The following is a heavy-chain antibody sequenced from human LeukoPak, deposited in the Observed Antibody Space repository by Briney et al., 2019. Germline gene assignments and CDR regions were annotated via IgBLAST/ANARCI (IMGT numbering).Heavy chain of an antibody. J-gene: IGHJ4*02. Sequence: GGSLRLSCAVSGFTFTNYWMTWVRQAPGKGLEWVANIEQDGSDKYYVDSVVGRFTISRDNAQNLLYLHMNSLRAEDTGVYYCARGTLNIPGEHGAFDYWGQGTLVTVSS. CDR1: GFTFTNYW. D-gene: IGHD1-14*01. V-gene: IGHV3-7*01. CDR3: ARGTLNIPGEHGAFDY. CDR2: IEQDGSDK.